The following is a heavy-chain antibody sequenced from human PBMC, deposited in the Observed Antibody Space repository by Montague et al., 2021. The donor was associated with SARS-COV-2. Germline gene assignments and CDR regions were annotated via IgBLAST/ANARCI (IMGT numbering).Heavy chain of an antibody. CDR2: TYYRSKWYN. CDR3: ARDTRIQLWVDRDYYYGMDV. Sequence: CAISGDSVSSNSAAWNWIRQSPSRGLEWLGRTYYRSKWYNDYAVSVISRITINPDTSKNQFSLQLNSVTPEDTAVYYCARDTRIQLWVDRDYYYGMDVWGQGTTVTVSS. J-gene: IGHJ6*02. CDR1: GDSVSSNSAA. D-gene: IGHD5-18*01. V-gene: IGHV6-1*01.